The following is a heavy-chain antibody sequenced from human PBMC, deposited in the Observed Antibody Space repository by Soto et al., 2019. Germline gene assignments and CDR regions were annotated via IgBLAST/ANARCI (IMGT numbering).Heavy chain of an antibody. CDR2: ISSSGTTI. J-gene: IGHJ6*02. Sequence: GGALRLYGAASVFTFSTYAMNWVRQAPGKRLQWVSYISSSGTTIYYADSVKGRFTISRDNAKNSLYLQMSSLRDEDTALYYCLCPGHMDVWGQGTTVPVSS. CDR3: LCPGHMDV. CDR1: VFTFSTYA. V-gene: IGHV3-48*02.